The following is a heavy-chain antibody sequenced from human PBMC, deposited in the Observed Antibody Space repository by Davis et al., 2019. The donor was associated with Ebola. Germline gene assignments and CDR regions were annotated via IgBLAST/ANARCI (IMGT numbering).Heavy chain of an antibody. J-gene: IGHJ5*02. CDR3: ARRKSWGGSGGNWFDP. Sequence: GSLRLSCTVSGGSISSDYWSWIRQPPGKGLEWIGYVYYSGNTNYNHSLKSRVPISVDTSKNQFSLKLTSVTAADTAVYYCARRKSWGGSGGNWFDPWGQGTLVTVSS. V-gene: IGHV4-59*01. D-gene: IGHD3-16*01. CDR2: VYYSGNT. CDR1: GGSISSDY.